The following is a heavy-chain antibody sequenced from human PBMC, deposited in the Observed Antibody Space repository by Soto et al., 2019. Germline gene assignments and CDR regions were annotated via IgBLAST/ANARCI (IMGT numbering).Heavy chain of an antibody. CDR1: GGTFSSYA. Sequence: QVQLVQSGAEVKKPGSSVKVSCKASGGTFSSYAISWVRQAPGQGLEWMGGIIPIFGTANYAQKLQGRVTITAEESTSTAYMELSSLRSEHTAVYYCARREYQPPYYYGMNVWGQGTTVTVSS. J-gene: IGHJ6*02. CDR3: ARREYQPPYYYGMNV. V-gene: IGHV1-69*01. CDR2: IIPIFGTA. D-gene: IGHD2-2*01.